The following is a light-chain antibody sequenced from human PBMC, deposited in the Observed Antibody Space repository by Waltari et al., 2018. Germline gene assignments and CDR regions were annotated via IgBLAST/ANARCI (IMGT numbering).Light chain of an antibody. Sequence: TLSCRASQSVSSNLAWYQQKPGQAPRLLIYGASTRATGIPARFSGSGSGTEFTLTISSLQSEDFAVYYCQQYNNWPPLTFGGGTKVEIK. CDR3: QQYNNWPPLT. J-gene: IGKJ4*01. V-gene: IGKV3-15*01. CDR2: GAS. CDR1: QSVSSN.